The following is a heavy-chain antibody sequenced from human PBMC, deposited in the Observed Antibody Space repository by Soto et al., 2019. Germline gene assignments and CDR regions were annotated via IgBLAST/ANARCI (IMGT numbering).Heavy chain of an antibody. D-gene: IGHD3-10*01. CDR2: IYYSGST. V-gene: IGHV4-59*01. CDR3: APLETSFTGDSYYGMDV. CDR1: GGPISSYY. J-gene: IGHJ6*02. Sequence: SETLSLTCTVSGGPISSYYWSWIRQPPGKGLEWIGYIYYSGSTNYNPSLKSRVTISVDTSKNQFSLKLSSVTAADTAVYYCAPLETSFTGDSYYGMDVWGQGTAVTVSS.